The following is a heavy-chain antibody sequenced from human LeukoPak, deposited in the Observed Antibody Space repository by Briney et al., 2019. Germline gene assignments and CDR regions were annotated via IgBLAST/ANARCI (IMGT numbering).Heavy chain of an antibody. Sequence: GASVKVSCKASGYTFTSYDINWVRQATGQGLEGRGWMNPNSGNTGYAQKSQGRVTMTRNTSISTAYMELSSLRSEDTAVYYCARWYYYDSSGRFDYWGQGTLVTVSS. CDR3: ARWYYYDSSGRFDY. J-gene: IGHJ4*02. V-gene: IGHV1-8*01. CDR1: GYTFTSYD. CDR2: MNPNSGNT. D-gene: IGHD3-22*01.